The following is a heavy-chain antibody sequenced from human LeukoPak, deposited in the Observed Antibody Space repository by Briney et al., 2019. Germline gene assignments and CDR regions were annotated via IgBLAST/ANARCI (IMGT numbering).Heavy chain of an antibody. CDR3: ARDYDDSSDFGAIDV. V-gene: IGHV1-2*02. J-gene: IGHJ3*01. CDR2: INPNSGGT. Sequence: ASVKVSCKASGYTFTAYYMHWVRQAPGQGLEWMGWINPNSGGTNYAQKFQGRVTMTRDTSISTAYMELSRLRSDDTAVYYCARDYDDSSDFGAIDVWSQATMVTVSS. D-gene: IGHD3-22*01. CDR1: GYTFTAYY.